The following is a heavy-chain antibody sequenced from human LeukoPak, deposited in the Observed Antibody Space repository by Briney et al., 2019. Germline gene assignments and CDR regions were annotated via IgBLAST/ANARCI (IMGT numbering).Heavy chain of an antibody. Sequence: GGSLRLSCAAYGITFTNAWMSWVRQAPGKGLEWVANIKQDVSEIYYVDSVKGRFTISRDNTKNSLYLQMNSLRAEDTAVYYCARDKIVGATYFDYWGQGTLVTVSS. CDR2: IKQDVSEI. J-gene: IGHJ4*02. V-gene: IGHV3-7*01. CDR3: ARDKIVGATYFDY. D-gene: IGHD1-26*01. CDR1: GITFTNAW.